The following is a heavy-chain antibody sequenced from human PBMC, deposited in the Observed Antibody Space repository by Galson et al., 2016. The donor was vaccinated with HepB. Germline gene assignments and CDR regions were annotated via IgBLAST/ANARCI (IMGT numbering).Heavy chain of an antibody. CDR2: ISAYNGNT. J-gene: IGHJ4*02. D-gene: IGHD6-19*01. CDR1: GDTFTNYG. V-gene: IGHV1-18*01. CDR3: ARSSSGWFASDY. Sequence: SVKVSCKASGDTFTNYGISWVRQAPGQGLEWMGWISAYNGNTNYEQKFQGRVTMTTDTSTSTAYTELRSLRSDDTAVYYCARSSSGWFASDYWGQGTLITVSS.